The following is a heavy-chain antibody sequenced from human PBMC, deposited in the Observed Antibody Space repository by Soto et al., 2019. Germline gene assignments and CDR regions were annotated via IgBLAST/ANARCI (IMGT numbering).Heavy chain of an antibody. Sequence: ASVKVSCKASGYTFTGYYMHWVRQAPGQVLEWMGWINPNSGGTNYAQKFQGRVTMTRDTSISTAYMELSRLRSDDTAVYYCAREGHIVATMVYYYYYGMDVWGQGTTVTVSS. CDR3: AREGHIVATMVYYYYYGMDV. V-gene: IGHV1-2*02. CDR2: INPNSGGT. D-gene: IGHD5-12*01. J-gene: IGHJ6*02. CDR1: GYTFTGYY.